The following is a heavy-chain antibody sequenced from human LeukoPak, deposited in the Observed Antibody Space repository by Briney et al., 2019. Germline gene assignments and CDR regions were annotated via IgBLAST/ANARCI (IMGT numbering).Heavy chain of an antibody. J-gene: IGHJ4*02. V-gene: IGHV3-64*01. Sequence: GGSLRLSCAASGFTFSSYAMHWVRQAPGKGLEYVSAISSNGGSTYYANSVKGRFTISRDNSKNTLYLQMNSLRAEDTAVYYCAREEWFGELFGYWGQGTLVTVSS. CDR3: AREEWFGELFGY. D-gene: IGHD3-10*01. CDR1: GFTFSSYA. CDR2: ISSNGGST.